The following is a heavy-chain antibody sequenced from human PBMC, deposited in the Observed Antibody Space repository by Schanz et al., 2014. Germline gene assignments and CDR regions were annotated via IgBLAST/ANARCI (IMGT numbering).Heavy chain of an antibody. D-gene: IGHD5-18*01. J-gene: IGHJ4*02. Sequence: EVKMVESGGGLVKPGGSLRLSCAASGFNFSSYSLNWVRQAPGKGLEWVSAISGSGGSTYYADSVKGRFTISRDNSKTTVYLQMNSLRAEDTAVYYCAKDAENTAMITDYFDYWGQGTLVTVSS. CDR2: ISGSGGST. V-gene: IGHV3-23*04. CDR3: AKDAENTAMITDYFDY. CDR1: GFNFSSYS.